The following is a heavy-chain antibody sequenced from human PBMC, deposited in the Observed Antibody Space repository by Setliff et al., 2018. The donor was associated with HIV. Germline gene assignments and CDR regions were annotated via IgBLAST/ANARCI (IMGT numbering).Heavy chain of an antibody. D-gene: IGHD3-3*01. CDR3: ARMPQYYAFWSGYYKSDFDI. CDR2: IIPLFGDP. CDR1: GDTVRNFS. V-gene: IGHV1-69*13. Sequence: ASVKVSCKPSGDTVRNFSVNWVRQAPGQGLEWMGGIIPLFGDPTYAQKFQGRLTIIADESTSTGYMELSSLRSEDTAVYYCARMPQYYAFWSGYYKSDFDIWGQGTMVTVSS. J-gene: IGHJ3*02.